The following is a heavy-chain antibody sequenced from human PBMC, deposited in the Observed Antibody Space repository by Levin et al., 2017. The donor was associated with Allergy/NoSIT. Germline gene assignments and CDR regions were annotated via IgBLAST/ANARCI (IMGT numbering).Heavy chain of an antibody. V-gene: IGHV4-31*03. Sequence: SQTLSLPCPVSGGSIRGGGYHWPWIRQHPEKGLEWIGYIYYSGSTFYNPSLKSRLMISVDTSKNQFSLNVSSVTAADTAVYYCAREDGSTFDFWGQGALVTVAS. CDR2: IYYSGST. J-gene: IGHJ4*02. D-gene: IGHD2-2*03. CDR3: AREDGSTFDF. CDR1: GGSIRGGGYH.